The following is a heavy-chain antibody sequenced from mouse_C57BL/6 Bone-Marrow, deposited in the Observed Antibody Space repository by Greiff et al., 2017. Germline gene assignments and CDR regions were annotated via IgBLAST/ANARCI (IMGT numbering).Heavy chain of an antibody. CDR2: IYPRSGNT. CDR1: GYTFTSYG. CDR3: ARDYDYECFDY. Sequence: QVQLQQSGAELARPGASVKLSCKASGYTFTSYGISWVKQRTGQGLEWIGEIYPRSGNTYYNAKFKGKATLTADKSSSTAYMELRSLTSEDSAVYFCARDYDYECFDYWGRGTALTVSS. D-gene: IGHD2-4*01. J-gene: IGHJ2*01. V-gene: IGHV1-81*01.